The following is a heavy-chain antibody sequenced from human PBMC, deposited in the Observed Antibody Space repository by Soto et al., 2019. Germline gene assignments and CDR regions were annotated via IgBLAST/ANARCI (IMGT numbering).Heavy chain of an antibody. Sequence: GGSLRLSCAASGFTFSSYGMHWVRQAPGKGLEWVAVIWYDGSNKYYADSVKGRFTISRDNSKNTLYLQMNSLRAEDTAVYYCARASSSSTDCSSTSCYDGWFDPWGQGTLVNVSS. CDR1: GFTFSSYG. CDR3: ARASSSSTDCSSTSCYDGWFDP. CDR2: IWYDGSNK. J-gene: IGHJ5*02. V-gene: IGHV3-33*01. D-gene: IGHD2-2*01.